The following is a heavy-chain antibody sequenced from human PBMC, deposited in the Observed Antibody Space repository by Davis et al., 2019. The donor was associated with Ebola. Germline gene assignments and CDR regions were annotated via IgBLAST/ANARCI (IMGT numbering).Heavy chain of an antibody. CDR3: ARNTGGYSYGRFDY. Sequence: MPGGSLRLSCAVYGGSFSGYYWSWIRQPPGKGLEWIGEINHSGSTNYNPSLKSRVTISVDTSKNQFSLKLSSVTAADTAVYYCARNTGGYSYGRFDYWGQGTLVTVSS. J-gene: IGHJ4*02. CDR1: GGSFSGYY. D-gene: IGHD5-18*01. V-gene: IGHV4-34*01. CDR2: INHSGST.